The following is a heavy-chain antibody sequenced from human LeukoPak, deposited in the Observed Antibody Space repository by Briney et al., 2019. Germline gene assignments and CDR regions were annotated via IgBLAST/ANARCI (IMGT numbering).Heavy chain of an antibody. V-gene: IGHV3-53*01. CDR2: IYSGGST. D-gene: IGHD1-26*01. Sequence: GGSLRLSCAVSGLIVSSNYMSWVRRAPGKGLEWVSVIYSGGSTYYADSVEGRFTISRDNSKNTLYLQMNSLRAEDTAVYYCARVWANSGNFYGEDYWGQGTLVTVSS. CDR1: GLIVSSNY. CDR3: ARVWANSGNFYGEDY. J-gene: IGHJ4*02.